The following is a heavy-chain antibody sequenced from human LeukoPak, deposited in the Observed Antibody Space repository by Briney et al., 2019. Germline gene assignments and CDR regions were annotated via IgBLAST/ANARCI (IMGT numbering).Heavy chain of an antibody. CDR2: INGDGSRT. J-gene: IGHJ4*02. CDR1: GFTFINYW. V-gene: IGHV3-74*01. Sequence: GGSLRLSCAASGFTFINYWMHWVRQAPGKGLLWVSTINGDGSRTFHADSVKGRFTISRDNAKNTLYLQMNSLRDEDTAVYYCATIFDYWGQGTLVTVSS. CDR3: ATIFDY.